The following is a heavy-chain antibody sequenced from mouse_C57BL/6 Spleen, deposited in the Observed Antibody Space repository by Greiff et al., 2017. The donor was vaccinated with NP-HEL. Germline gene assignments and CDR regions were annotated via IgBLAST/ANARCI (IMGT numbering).Heavy chain of an antibody. CDR1: GFSLTSYG. CDR3: ASNPVDYYGSSPFAY. CDR2: IWGVGST. J-gene: IGHJ3*01. D-gene: IGHD1-1*01. Sequence: VKLVESGPGLVAPSQSLSITCTVSGFSLTSYGVDWVRQSPGKGLEWLGVIWGVGSTNYNSALKSRLSISKDNSKSQVFLKMNSLQTDDTAMYYCASNPVDYYGSSPFAYWGQVTLVTVSA. V-gene: IGHV2-6*01.